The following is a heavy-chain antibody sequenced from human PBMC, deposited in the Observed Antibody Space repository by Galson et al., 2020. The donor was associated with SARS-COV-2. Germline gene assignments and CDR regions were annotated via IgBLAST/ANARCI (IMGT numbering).Heavy chain of an antibody. J-gene: IGHJ3*02. CDR2: IYSGGST. CDR1: GFTVSSNY. Sequence: TGGSLRLSCAASGFTVSSNYMSWVRQAPGKGLEWVSVIYSGGSTYYADSVKGRFTISRDNSKNTLYLQMNSLRAEDTAVYYCARDFQDDAFDIWGQGTMVTVSS. V-gene: IGHV3-66*01. CDR3: ARDFQDDAFDI.